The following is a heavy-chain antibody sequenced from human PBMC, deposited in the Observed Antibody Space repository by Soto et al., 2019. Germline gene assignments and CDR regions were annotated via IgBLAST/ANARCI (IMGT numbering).Heavy chain of an antibody. V-gene: IGHV3-30*18. J-gene: IGHJ3*02. CDR1: GFTFSSYG. D-gene: IGHD3-3*01. CDR3: AKVLLEWLIHGAFDI. Sequence: VGSLRLSCAASGFTFSSYGMHWVRQAPGKGLEWVAVISYDGSNKYYADSVKGRFTISRDNSENTLYLQMNSLRAEDTAVYYCAKVLLEWLIHGAFDIWGQGTMVTVSS. CDR2: ISYDGSNK.